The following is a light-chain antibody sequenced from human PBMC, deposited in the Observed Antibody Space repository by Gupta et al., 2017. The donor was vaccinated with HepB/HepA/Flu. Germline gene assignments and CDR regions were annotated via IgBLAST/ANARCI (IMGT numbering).Light chain of an antibody. J-gene: IGLJ2*01. V-gene: IGLV10-54*04. Sequence: QAGLTQPPSVSKGLRQTATLTCTGNSNNVGNQGAAWLQQHQGHPPKLLSYRTNNRPSGISERFSASRSGNTASLTIAGLQPEDEADYYCSAWDSSLNVWVFGGGTKVTVL. CDR2: RTN. CDR1: SNNVGNQG. CDR3: SAWDSSLNVWV.